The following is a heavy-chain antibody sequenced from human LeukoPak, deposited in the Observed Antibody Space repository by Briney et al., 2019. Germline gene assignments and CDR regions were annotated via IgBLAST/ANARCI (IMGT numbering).Heavy chain of an antibody. CDR1: GFTFSTYW. D-gene: IGHD6-13*01. Sequence: PGGSLRLSCAASGFTFSTYWMSWVRQAPGKGLEWVANIKHDGSEKYYVDSVKGRFTLSRDNAKSSLYLQMNSLRAGDTAVYYCARGPPAGYGTSWYDCWGQGTLVTVPS. CDR2: IKHDGSEK. CDR3: ARGPPAGYGTSWYDC. V-gene: IGHV3-7*05. J-gene: IGHJ5*01.